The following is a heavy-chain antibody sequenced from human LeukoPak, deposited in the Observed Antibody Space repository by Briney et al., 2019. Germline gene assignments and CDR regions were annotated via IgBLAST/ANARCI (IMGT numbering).Heavy chain of an antibody. Sequence: ASVKVSCKASGYTFTGYYMHWVRQAPGQGLEWMGRINPNSGGTNYAQKFQGRVTMTRDTSISTAYMELSRLRSDDTAVYYCARGSSGWHAADYWGQGTLVTVSS. J-gene: IGHJ4*02. CDR2: INPNSGGT. D-gene: IGHD6-19*01. CDR1: GYTFTGYY. CDR3: ARGSSGWHAADY. V-gene: IGHV1-2*06.